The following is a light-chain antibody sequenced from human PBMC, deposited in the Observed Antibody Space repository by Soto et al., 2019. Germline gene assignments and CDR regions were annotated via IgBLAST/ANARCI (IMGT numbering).Light chain of an antibody. CDR3: QQYNNWPPTT. Sequence: ESVITLSPATLSVSPRQSATLSCRASHSVISHLAWYQQQPGQAPRLLIYGASTRAAGSPAGFSGSGCGTEFTLTIISLQSEEFAVYYCQQYNNWPPTTFGQGTRLEIK. CDR1: HSVISH. CDR2: GAS. V-gene: IGKV3-15*01. J-gene: IGKJ5*01.